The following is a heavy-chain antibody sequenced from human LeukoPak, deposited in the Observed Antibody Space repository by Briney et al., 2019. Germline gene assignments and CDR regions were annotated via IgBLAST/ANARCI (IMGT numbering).Heavy chain of an antibody. V-gene: IGHV3-21*01. D-gene: IGHD1-1*01. CDR2: ISSSSSYI. Sequence: GGSLRLSCAASGFTFSSYEMNWVRQAPGKGLEWVSSISSSSSYIYYADSVKGRFTISRDNAKNSLYLQMNSLRAEDTAVYYCARDLNRVQLERLHYYYYMDVWGKGTTVTVSS. CDR1: GFTFSSYE. J-gene: IGHJ6*03. CDR3: ARDLNRVQLERLHYYYYMDV.